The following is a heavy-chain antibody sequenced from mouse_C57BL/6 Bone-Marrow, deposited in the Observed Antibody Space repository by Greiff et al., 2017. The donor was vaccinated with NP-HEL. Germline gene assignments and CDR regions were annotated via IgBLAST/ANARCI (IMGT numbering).Heavy chain of an antibody. D-gene: IGHD1-1*01. CDR1: GYAFTNYL. CDR2: INPGSGGT. J-gene: IGHJ3*01. Sequence: QVQLKQSGAELVRPGTSVKVSCKASGYAFTNYLIEWVKQRPGQGLEWIGVINPGSGGTNYNEKFKGKATLTADKSSSTAYMQLSSLTSEDSAVYFCARWNSYYGSGFAYWGQGTLVTVSA. V-gene: IGHV1-54*01. CDR3: ARWNSYYGSGFAY.